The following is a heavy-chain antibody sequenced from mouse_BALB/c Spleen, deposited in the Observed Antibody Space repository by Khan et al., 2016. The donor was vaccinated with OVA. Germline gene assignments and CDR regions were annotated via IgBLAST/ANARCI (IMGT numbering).Heavy chain of an antibody. J-gene: IGHJ3*01. D-gene: IGHD1-2*01. V-gene: IGHV5-15*02. CDR2: ISDLAYSI. CDR3: ARGGGTAPFAY. Sequence: EVELVESGGGLVQPGGSRKLSCAASGFTFSDYGMAWVRQAPGKGPEWVAFISDLAYSIYYADTLTGRFTISRENAKNTLYLEMRSLRSEDTAMYYGARGGGTAPFAYWGRGTLVTVSA. CDR1: GFTFSDYG.